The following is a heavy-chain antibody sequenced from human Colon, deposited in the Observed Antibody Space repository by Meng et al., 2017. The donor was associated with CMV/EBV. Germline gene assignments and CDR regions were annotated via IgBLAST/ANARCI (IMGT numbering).Heavy chain of an antibody. CDR1: GCIFSDSD. J-gene: IGHJ4*02. D-gene: IGHD3-22*01. CDR3: IQADYDNTGYLAY. Sequence: SGCIFSDSDRHWVRQASGKGLEWVGSIRSKANSFATAYAASVRGRFTISRDDSKNTAYLQMNSLKTEDTAVYYCIQADYDNTGYLAYWGQGTLVTVSS. CDR2: IRSKANSFAT. V-gene: IGHV3-73*01.